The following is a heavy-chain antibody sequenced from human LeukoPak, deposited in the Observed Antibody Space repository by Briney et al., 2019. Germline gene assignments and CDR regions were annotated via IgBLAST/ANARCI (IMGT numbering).Heavy chain of an antibody. CDR1: GFSFTNYG. V-gene: IGHV3-33*01. CDR3: ARDIAPSGQYYFDY. Sequence: GGSLRLSCAASGFSFTNYGFHWVRQAPGKGLEWVAVIWYGGSKELYADSVKGRFTISRDNSKNTLYLQMNNLRAEDTAVYYCARDIAPSGQYYFDYWGQGSLVTVSS. CDR2: IWYGGSKE. J-gene: IGHJ4*02. D-gene: IGHD6-13*01.